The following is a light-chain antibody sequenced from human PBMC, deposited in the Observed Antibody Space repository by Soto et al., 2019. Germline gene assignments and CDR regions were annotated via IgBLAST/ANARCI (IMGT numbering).Light chain of an antibody. Sequence: EIVLTQSPGTLSMSAGEGATLSCRASQSVSSSYLAWYQQKPGQAPRLLIYGASSRAIGIPDRFSGSGSGSDFTLTITRLGPEDFALYYCQQYATSPWTFGQGTKVEVK. CDR1: QSVSSSY. CDR3: QQYATSPWT. J-gene: IGKJ1*01. V-gene: IGKV3-20*01. CDR2: GAS.